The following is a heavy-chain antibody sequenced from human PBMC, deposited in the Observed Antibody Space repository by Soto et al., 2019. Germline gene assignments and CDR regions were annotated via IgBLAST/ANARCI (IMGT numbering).Heavy chain of an antibody. CDR2: ISYDGSNK. CDR3: AKRGGDYPTHWYFDL. V-gene: IGHV3-30*18. J-gene: IGHJ2*01. CDR1: GFTFSSYG. D-gene: IGHD4-17*01. Sequence: QVQLVESGGGVVQPGRSLRLSCAASGFTFSSYGMHWVRQAPGKGLEWVAVISYDGSNKYYADSVKGRFTISRDNSKNTLYLQMNSLRAEDTAVYYCAKRGGDYPTHWYFDLWGRGTLVTVSS.